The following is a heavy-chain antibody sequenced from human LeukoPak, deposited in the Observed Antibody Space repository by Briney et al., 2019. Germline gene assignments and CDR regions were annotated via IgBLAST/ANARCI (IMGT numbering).Heavy chain of an antibody. D-gene: IGHD4-17*01. CDR1: GGSISSYY. J-gene: IGHJ4*02. Sequence: SETLSLTCTVSGGSISSYYWSWLRQPPGKGLEWIGYIYYSGSTNYNPSLKSRVTISVDTSKNQFSLKLSSVTPADTAVYYCALHDYGDSHYFDYWGQGTLVTVSS. V-gene: IGHV4-59*01. CDR2: IYYSGST. CDR3: ALHDYGDSHYFDY.